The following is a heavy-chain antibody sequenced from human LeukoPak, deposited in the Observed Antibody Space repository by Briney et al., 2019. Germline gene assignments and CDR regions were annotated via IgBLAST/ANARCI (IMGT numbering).Heavy chain of an antibody. D-gene: IGHD5-24*01. Sequence: ASVKVSCKASGYTFISYYMHWVRQAPGQGLEWVGIINPGDGGTSYAQKFQGRATMSRDTSTSTLYVELSSLRSEDTALYYCAREPRKDGHNGMDVWGQGTTVTVSS. V-gene: IGHV1-46*01. CDR2: INPGDGGT. J-gene: IGHJ6*02. CDR1: GYTFISYY. CDR3: AREPRKDGHNGMDV.